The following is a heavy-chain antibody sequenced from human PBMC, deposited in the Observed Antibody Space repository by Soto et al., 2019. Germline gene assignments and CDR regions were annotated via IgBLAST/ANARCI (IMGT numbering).Heavy chain of an antibody. CDR3: ARLTKSRKHYGMDV. J-gene: IGHJ6*02. CDR2: ISAYNGNT. CDR1: GYTFTSYG. V-gene: IGHV1-18*01. Sequence: ASVKVSCKASGYTFTSYGISWERQAPGQGLEWMGWISAYNGNTNYAQKLQGRVTMTTDTSTSTAYMELRSLRSDDTAVYYCARLTKSRKHYGMDVWGQGTTVTVSS. D-gene: IGHD1-1*01.